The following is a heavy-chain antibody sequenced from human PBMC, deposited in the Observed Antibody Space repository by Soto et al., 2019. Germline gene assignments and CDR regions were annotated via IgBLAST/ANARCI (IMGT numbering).Heavy chain of an antibody. V-gene: IGHV1-18*04. CDR3: ARSTDRYYFDY. J-gene: IGHJ4*02. CDR2: ISAYNGNT. Sequence: ASVKVSCKASGYTFTSYGISWVRQAPGQGLEWMGWISAYNGNTNYAQKFQARVTMTRGSSPRTVDLGLSSLRSDDTAVYYCARSTDRYYFDYWGQGTLVTVSS. CDR1: GYTFTSYG. D-gene: IGHD1-1*01.